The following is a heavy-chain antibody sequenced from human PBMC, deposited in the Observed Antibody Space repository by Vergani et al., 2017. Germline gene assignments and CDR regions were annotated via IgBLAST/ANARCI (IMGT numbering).Heavy chain of an antibody. D-gene: IGHD3-22*01. CDR3: ARSDSRGFYIED. CDR1: GFSLSTSGMY. V-gene: IGHV2-70*15. Sequence: QVTLRESGPALVKPTQTLTLTCAFSGFSLSTSGMYVNWIRQPPGKALEWLARIDWVDDKYYSTSLKTRLSISKDTSKNQVILTRTNVDPVDTATYYCARSDSRGFYIEDWGPRTLVTVSS. CDR2: IDWVDDK. J-gene: IGHJ4*02.